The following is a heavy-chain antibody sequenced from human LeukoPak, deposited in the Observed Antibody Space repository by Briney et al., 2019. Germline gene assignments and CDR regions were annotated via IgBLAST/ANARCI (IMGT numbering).Heavy chain of an antibody. CDR2: ISSSSSYT. D-gene: IGHD3-22*01. J-gene: IGHJ3*02. CDR3: ARAPHYYDTRSPGGDAFDT. Sequence: GGSLRLSCAASGFTFSDYYMSWIRQAPGKGLEWVSYISSSSSYTNYADSVKGRFTISRDNSKNALYLQMNSLRVVDTAVYYCARAPHYYDTRSPGGDAFDTWGQGTMVTVSS. V-gene: IGHV3-11*06. CDR1: GFTFSDYY.